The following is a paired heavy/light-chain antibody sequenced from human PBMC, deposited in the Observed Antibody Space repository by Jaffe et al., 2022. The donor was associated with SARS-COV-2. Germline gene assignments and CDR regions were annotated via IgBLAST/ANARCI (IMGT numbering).Heavy chain of an antibody. CDR1: GFTFSSKW. CDR2: IKEDGREK. V-gene: IGHV3-7*01. J-gene: IGHJ4*02. CDR3: ARPVEGY. Sequence: EVLLVDSGGGLVQPGGSLRLSCAASGFTFSSKWMTWVRQAPGKGLEWVANIKEDGREKYYADSVKGRFTISRDNAKNSLYLHMNSLRTEDTALYYCARPVEGYWGQGTLVTVSS.
Light chain of an antibody. V-gene: IGLV7-46*01. CDR2: DIN. CDR3: LLHYSGPWV. J-gene: IGLJ3*02. CDR1: TGAVTSGHY. Sequence: QAVVTQEPSLTVSPGGTVTLTCGSSTGAVTSGHYPYWFQQKPGQAPRTLIYDINNKHSWTPARFSGSLLGGKAALTLSGAQPEDEAEYYCLLHYSGPWVFGGGTKLTVL.